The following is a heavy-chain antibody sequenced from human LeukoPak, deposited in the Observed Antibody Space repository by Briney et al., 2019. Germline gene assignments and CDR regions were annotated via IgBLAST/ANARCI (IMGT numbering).Heavy chain of an antibody. J-gene: IGHJ3*02. CDR1: GGSISSSSYY. CDR3: ARDQGTEAFDI. Sequence: SGTLSLTCTVSGGSISSSSYYWSWIRQPPGKGLEWIGYIYYSGSTNYNPSLKSRVTISVDTSKNQFSLKLSSVTAADTAVYYCARDQGTEAFDIWGQGTMVTVSS. D-gene: IGHD3-10*01. V-gene: IGHV4-61*01. CDR2: IYYSGST.